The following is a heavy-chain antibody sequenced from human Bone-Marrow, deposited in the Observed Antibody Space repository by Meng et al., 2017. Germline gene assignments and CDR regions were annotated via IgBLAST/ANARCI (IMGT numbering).Heavy chain of an antibody. D-gene: IGHD2-15*01. V-gene: IGHV3-30*01. CDR3: ARDRGVDYGDY. CDR2: ISYDGSNK. J-gene: IGHJ4*02. CDR1: GFTFSSYA. Sequence: GESLKISCAASGFTFSSYAMHWVRQAPGKGLEWVAVISYDGSNKYYADSVKGRFTISRDNSKNTLYLQMNSLRAEDAAVYYCARDRGVDYGDYWGQGTLVTVSS.